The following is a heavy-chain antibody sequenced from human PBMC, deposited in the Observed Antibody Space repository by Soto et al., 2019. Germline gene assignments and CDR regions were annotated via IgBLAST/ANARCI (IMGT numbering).Heavy chain of an antibody. V-gene: IGHV3-66*01. Sequence: GGSLRLSCAASGFAASSNYMTWVRQAPGKGLEWVSVIYSGGSTYYADSVKGRFTISRDNSKNTLYLQMNSLRVEDTAVYHCAITTYGSRSYSDSWGQGTPVTVSS. CDR1: GFAASSNY. D-gene: IGHD3-10*01. CDR3: AITTYGSRSYSDS. J-gene: IGHJ5*01. CDR2: IYSGGST.